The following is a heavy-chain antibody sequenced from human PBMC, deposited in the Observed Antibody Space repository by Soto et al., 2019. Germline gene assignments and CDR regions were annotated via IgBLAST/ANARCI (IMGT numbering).Heavy chain of an antibody. D-gene: IGHD3-3*01. J-gene: IGHJ6*02. V-gene: IGHV3-30-3*01. CDR1: GFTFSSYA. Sequence: ESGGGVVQPGRSLRLSCAASGFTFSSYAMHWVRQAPGKGLEWVAVISYDGSNKYYADSVKGRFTISRDNSKNTLYLQMNSLRAEDTAVYYCARAWAIFGVVTHYYYYGMDVWGQGTTVTVSS. CDR3: ARAWAIFGVVTHYYYYGMDV. CDR2: ISYDGSNK.